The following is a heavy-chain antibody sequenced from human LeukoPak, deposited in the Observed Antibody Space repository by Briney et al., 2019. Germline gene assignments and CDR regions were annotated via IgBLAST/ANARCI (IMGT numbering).Heavy chain of an antibody. CDR2: INSDGSST. Sequence: PGGSLRLSCAASGFTFSSYWMHWVRQAPGKGLLWVSRINSDGSSTSYADSVKGRFTISRDNAKNTLYLQMNSLRAEDTAVYYCARDQIKGSGWYYYWGQGTLVTVSS. D-gene: IGHD6-19*01. J-gene: IGHJ4*02. CDR3: ARDQIKGSGWYYY. V-gene: IGHV3-74*01. CDR1: GFTFSSYW.